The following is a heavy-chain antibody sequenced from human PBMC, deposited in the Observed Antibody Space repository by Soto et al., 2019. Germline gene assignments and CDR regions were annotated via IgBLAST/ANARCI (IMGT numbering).Heavy chain of an antibody. CDR2: ISYDGSNK. Sequence: QVQLVESGGGVVQPGRSLRLSCAASGFTFSSYTMHWVRQAPGKGLECVAVISYDGSNKYYADSVKGRFTISRDNSKNTLYLQMTSLRAEDTAMYYCANVPYESSGYHPDYWGQGTLVTVSS. CDR3: ANVPYESSGYHPDY. J-gene: IGHJ4*02. CDR1: GFTFSSYT. D-gene: IGHD3-22*01. V-gene: IGHV3-30-3*01.